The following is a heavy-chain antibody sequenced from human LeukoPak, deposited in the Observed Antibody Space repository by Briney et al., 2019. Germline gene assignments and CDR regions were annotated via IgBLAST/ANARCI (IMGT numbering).Heavy chain of an antibody. CDR1: GGSFSGYY. J-gene: IGHJ4*02. CDR3: ARASHIVGATPPFDY. V-gene: IGHV4-34*01. CDR2: INHSGST. D-gene: IGHD1-26*01. Sequence: KSSETLSLTCAVYGGSFSGYYWSWIRQPPGKGLEWIGEINHSGSTNYNPSLKSRVTISVDTSKNQFSLKLSSVTAADTAVYYCARASHIVGATPPFDYWGQGTLVTVSS.